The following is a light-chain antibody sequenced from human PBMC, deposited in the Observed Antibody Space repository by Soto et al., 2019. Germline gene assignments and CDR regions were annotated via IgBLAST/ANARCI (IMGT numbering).Light chain of an antibody. CDR2: DAS. V-gene: IGKV3-11*01. J-gene: IGKJ5*01. CDR1: QSVSSY. CDR3: QQRSNWPPLT. Sequence: EIVLPQSPATLSLSPGERATLSCRASQSVSSYLAWYQQKPGQAPRLLIYDASNRATGIPARFSGSGSGTDFTLTISSLEPEDFAVYYCQQRSNWPPLTFGQGTRRDIK.